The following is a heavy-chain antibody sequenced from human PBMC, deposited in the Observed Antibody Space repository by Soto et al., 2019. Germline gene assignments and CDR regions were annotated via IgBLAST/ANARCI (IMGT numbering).Heavy chain of an antibody. V-gene: IGHV3-20*04. CDR2: VNWNGGNS. CDR1: GFTFDDYG. CDR3: ARALSGHDHYFDS. J-gene: IGHJ4*02. Sequence: EVQLVQSGGSVVRPGGSLRLSCTASGFTFDDYGMAWVRQRPGKGLEWVSGVNWNGGNSGYGDSVKGRFIISRDNAKNTLYLQMNSLIAGDTAFYYCARALSGHDHYFDSWGLGTLVTVST. D-gene: IGHD5-12*01.